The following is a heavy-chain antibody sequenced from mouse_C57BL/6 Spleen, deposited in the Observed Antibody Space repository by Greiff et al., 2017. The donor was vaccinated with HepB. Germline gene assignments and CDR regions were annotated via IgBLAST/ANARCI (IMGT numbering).Heavy chain of an antibody. CDR1: GYTFTSYW. V-gene: IGHV1-7*01. D-gene: IGHD3-2*02. CDR3: ARVPTAQDSWFAY. CDR2: INPSSGYT. Sequence: QVQLQQSGAELAKPGASVKLSCKASGYTFTSYWMHWVKQRPGQGLEWIGYINPSSGYTKYNQKFKDKATLTADKSSSTAYMQLSSLTYEDSAVYYCARVPTAQDSWFAYWGQGTLVTVSA. J-gene: IGHJ3*01.